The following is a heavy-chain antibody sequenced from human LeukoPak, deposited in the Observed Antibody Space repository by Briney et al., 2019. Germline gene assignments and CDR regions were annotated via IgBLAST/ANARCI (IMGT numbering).Heavy chain of an antibody. V-gene: IGHV1-69*06. D-gene: IGHD2-15*01. CDR3: ARSYCSGGSCYSDY. CDR1: GGTFTIYA. Sequence: SVTVSFKASGGTFTIYAISWVRQGPGQGLEWMGRIVPIFGTANYAQKFQGRVTITADKSTSTAYMELSSLRSEDTAVYYCARSYCSGGSCYSDYWGQGTLVSVPS. J-gene: IGHJ4*02. CDR2: IVPIFGTA.